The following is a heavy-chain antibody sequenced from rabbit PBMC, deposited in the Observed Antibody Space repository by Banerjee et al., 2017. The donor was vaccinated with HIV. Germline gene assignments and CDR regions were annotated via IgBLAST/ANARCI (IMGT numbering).Heavy chain of an antibody. D-gene: IGHD7-1*01. V-gene: IGHV1S45*01. CDR2: MYGGSSDNT. CDR3: ARDLAAVTGWNFGL. Sequence: QEQLEESGGDLVKPEGSLTLACTASGFSFSSSYWICWVRQAPGKGLEWIACMYGGSSDNTYYATWAKGRFTISKPSSTTVTLQMTSLTAADTATYFCARDLAAVTGWNFGLWGPGTLVTVS. CDR1: GFSFSSSYW. J-gene: IGHJ4*01.